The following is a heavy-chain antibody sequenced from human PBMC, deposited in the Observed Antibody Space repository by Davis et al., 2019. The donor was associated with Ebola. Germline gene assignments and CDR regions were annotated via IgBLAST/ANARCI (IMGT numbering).Heavy chain of an antibody. CDR3: AREVDFWSLGDV. D-gene: IGHD3-3*01. CDR2: INAGNGNT. V-gene: IGHV1-3*01. Sequence: ASVKVSCKASGFTFTSSAMHWVRQAPGQRLEWMGWINAGNGNTKYSQKFQGRVTITRDTSASTAYMELSSLRSEDTAVYYCAREVDFWSLGDVWGQGTTVTVSS. CDR1: GFTFTSSA. J-gene: IGHJ6*02.